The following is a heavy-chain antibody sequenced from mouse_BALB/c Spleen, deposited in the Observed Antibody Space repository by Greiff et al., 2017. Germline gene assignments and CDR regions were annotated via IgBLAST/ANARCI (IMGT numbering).Heavy chain of an antibody. CDR1: GFSLTSYG. Sequence: VKLVESGPGLVAPSQSLSITCTVSGFSLTSYGVHWVRQPPGKGLEWLGVIWAGGSTNYNSALMSRLSISKDNSKSQVFLKMNSLQTDDTAMYYCARAGRTVVGDAMDYWGQGTSVTVSS. CDR3: ARAGRTVVGDAMDY. CDR2: IWAGGST. D-gene: IGHD1-1*01. V-gene: IGHV2-9*02. J-gene: IGHJ4*01.